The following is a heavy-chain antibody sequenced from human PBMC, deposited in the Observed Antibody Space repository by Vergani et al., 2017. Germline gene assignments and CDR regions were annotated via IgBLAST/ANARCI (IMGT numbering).Heavy chain of an antibody. CDR2: ISGSGGNT. CDR3: AKARDPNCKGGNCYSYYYGLDL. Sequence: EVHLVESGGVAVQPGGSLRLSCAASGFIFDDFAMHWVRQIPGKGLQWVSAISGSGGNTFYTDSVKGRFTISRDNSKDTLYLQMNSLRVEDTAIYYCAKARDPNCKGGNCYSYYYGLDLWGQGTTVTVSS. V-gene: IGHV3-23*04. D-gene: IGHD2-21*01. J-gene: IGHJ6*02. CDR1: GFIFDDFA.